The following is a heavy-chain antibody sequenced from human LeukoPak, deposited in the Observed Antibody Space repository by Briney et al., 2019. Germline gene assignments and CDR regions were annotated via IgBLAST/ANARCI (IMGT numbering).Heavy chain of an antibody. J-gene: IGHJ4*02. CDR3: AKISWDGRGTFD. Sequence: GGSLRLSCAASGFSFSTYSMSWVRQAPGKGLEWVSSIRGSGADKYYADSVKGRFSISRDNSQATLSLQMNSLRAEDTAVYYCAKISWDGRGTFDWGRGTLVTVSS. CDR1: GFSFSTYS. V-gene: IGHV3-23*01. D-gene: IGHD1/OR15-1a*01. CDR2: IRGSGADK.